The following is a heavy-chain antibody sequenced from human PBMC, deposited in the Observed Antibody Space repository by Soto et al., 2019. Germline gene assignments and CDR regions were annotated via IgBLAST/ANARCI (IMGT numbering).Heavy chain of an antibody. CDR1: GYIFPNYW. Sequence: EVQLVQSGAEVKKPGESPKISCEGSGYIFPNYWIAWVRQMPGKGLEWMGIIYPGDSDTRYGPSFQGQVTISADKTISTAYLQWSSLKASDTAMYYCARGHYYYGSGIYYFRNFDYWGQGTLVTVSS. CDR2: IYPGDSDT. D-gene: IGHD3-10*01. V-gene: IGHV5-51*03. J-gene: IGHJ4*02. CDR3: ARGHYYYGSGIYYFRNFDY.